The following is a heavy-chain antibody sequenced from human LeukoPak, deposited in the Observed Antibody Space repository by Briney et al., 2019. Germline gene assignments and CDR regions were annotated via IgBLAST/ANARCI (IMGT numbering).Heavy chain of an antibody. CDR1: GGSISSGGYY. CDR2: IYYSGST. CDR3: ARDRDYSGYDHNWFDP. D-gene: IGHD5-12*01. V-gene: IGHV4-31*01. J-gene: IGHJ5*02. Sequence: SETLSLTCTVSGGSISSGGYYWSWIRQHPGKGLEWIGYIYYSGSTYYNPSLKSQVTISVDTSKIQFSLKLSSVTAADTAVYYCARDRDYSGYDHNWFDPWGQGTLVTVSS.